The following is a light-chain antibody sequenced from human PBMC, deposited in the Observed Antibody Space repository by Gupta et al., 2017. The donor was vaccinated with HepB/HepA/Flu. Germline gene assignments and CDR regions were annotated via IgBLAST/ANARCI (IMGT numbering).Light chain of an antibody. CDR1: QSVLYSSTNKNY. Sequence: DIVMTQSPDSLAVSLGERAAINCKSSQSVLYSSTNKNYLAWYQQKPGQSPRLLIHWASTRESGVPDRFSGNGSGTDFTLTIGTLQVEDVAVYFCQQDDSPPYTFGQGTMLEIK. V-gene: IGKV4-1*01. J-gene: IGKJ2*01. CDR2: WAS. CDR3: QQDDSPPYT.